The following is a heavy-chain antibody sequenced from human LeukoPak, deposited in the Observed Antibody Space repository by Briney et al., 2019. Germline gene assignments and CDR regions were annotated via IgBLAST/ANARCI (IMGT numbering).Heavy chain of an antibody. Sequence: PSETLSLTCTVSGGSISSSNYYWGWIRQPPGKGLEWIGSIYYSGSTYYNPSLKSRVTISVDTSKNQFSLKLSSVTAADTAVCYCARATYYYDSSGYYYFDYWGQGTLVTVSS. J-gene: IGHJ4*02. CDR1: GGSISSSNYY. V-gene: IGHV4-39*07. D-gene: IGHD3-22*01. CDR3: ARATYYYDSSGYYYFDY. CDR2: IYYSGST.